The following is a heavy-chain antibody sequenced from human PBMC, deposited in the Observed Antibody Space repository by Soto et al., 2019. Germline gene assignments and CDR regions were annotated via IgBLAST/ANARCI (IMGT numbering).Heavy chain of an antibody. J-gene: IGHJ4*02. CDR2: LSAGGSTT. CDR1: GFTFTTSA. D-gene: IGHD3-16*01. Sequence: EVQLLESGGGLVQPGGSLRLSCVASGFTFTTSAMSWVRQSPRQGLEWVSSLSAGGSTTYYADSVKGRFTIQRDETNNTVSLQMRTLRAEDTAVYYCAKGSIMRTFGAVEDYWGQGTLVTVSS. V-gene: IGHV3-23*01. CDR3: AKGSIMRTFGAVEDY.